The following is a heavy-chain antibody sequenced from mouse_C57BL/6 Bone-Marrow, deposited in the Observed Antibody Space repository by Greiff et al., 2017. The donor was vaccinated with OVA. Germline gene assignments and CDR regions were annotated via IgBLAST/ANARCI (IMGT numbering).Heavy chain of an antibody. CDR3: ASTWEVLYFDY. Sequence: QVQLKQSGAELAKPGASVKLSCKASGYTFTSYWMHWVKQRPGQGLEWIGYINPSSGYTKYNQKFKDKATLTADKSSSTAYMQLSSLTYEDSAVYYCASTWEVLYFDYWGQGTTLTVSS. D-gene: IGHD4-1*01. CDR2: INPSSGYT. CDR1: GYTFTSYW. J-gene: IGHJ2*01. V-gene: IGHV1-7*01.